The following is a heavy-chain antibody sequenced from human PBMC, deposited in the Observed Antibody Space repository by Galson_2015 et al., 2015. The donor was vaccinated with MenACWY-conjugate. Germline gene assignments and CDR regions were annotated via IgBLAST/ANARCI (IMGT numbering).Heavy chain of an antibody. CDR2: VNGSGTDT. CDR3: AKSRQFQSLRQDGMDV. J-gene: IGHJ6*02. V-gene: IGHV3-23*01. Sequence: SLRLSCAASGFTFSNYAMTWVRQAPGMGLEWVSTVNGSGTDTKYADSVRGRFTISRDNSRSTLYLQMTSLRAEDTAVYYCAKSRQFQSLRQDGMDVWGQGTTVTVSS. D-gene: IGHD2-2*01. CDR1: GFTFSNYA.